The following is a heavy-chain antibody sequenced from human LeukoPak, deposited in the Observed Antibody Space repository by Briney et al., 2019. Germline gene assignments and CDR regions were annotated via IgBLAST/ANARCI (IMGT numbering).Heavy chain of an antibody. V-gene: IGHV3-9*01. CDR2: ISWNSGSI. CDR1: GFTFDDYA. J-gene: IGHJ4*02. CDR3: AREAAVADHYYFDY. D-gene: IGHD6-19*01. Sequence: GGSLRLSCAASGFTFDDYAMHWVRQAPGKGLEWVSGISWNSGSIGYADSVKGRFTISRDNAKNSLYLQMNSLRAEDTAVYYCAREAAVADHYYFDYWGQGTLVTVSS.